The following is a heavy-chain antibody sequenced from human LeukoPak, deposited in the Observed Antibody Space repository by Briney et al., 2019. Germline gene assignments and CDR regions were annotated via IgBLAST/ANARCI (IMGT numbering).Heavy chain of an antibody. CDR3: ARGNLYCSSTSCHDYYYYGMDV. V-gene: IGHV1-46*01. J-gene: IGHJ6*02. D-gene: IGHD2-2*01. CDR1: GYTFTSYY. CDR2: INPSGGST. Sequence: ASVKVSCKASGYTFTSYYMHWVRQAPGQGLEWMAIINPSGGSTSSAQKFQGRVTMTRDTSTSTVYMELSSLRSEDTAVYYCARGNLYCSSTSCHDYYYYGMDVWGQGITVTVSS.